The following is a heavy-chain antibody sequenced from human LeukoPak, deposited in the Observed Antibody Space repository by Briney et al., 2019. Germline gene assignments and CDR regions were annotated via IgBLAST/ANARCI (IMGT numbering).Heavy chain of an antibody. CDR2: IIPIFGTA. Sequence: ASVKVSCKASGGTFSSYAISWVRQAPGQGLEWMGGIIPIFGTANYAQKFQGRVTITADESTSTAYMELSSLRSEDTAVYYCASGSQRYDSSAVFSWGQGTLVTVSS. D-gene: IGHD3-22*01. CDR3: ASGSQRYDSSAVFS. J-gene: IGHJ5*02. V-gene: IGHV1-69*13. CDR1: GGTFSSYA.